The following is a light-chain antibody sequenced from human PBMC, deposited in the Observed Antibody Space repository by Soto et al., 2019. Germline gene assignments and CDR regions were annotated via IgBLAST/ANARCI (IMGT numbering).Light chain of an antibody. J-gene: IGKJ1*01. CDR2: DAS. Sequence: EIVLTQSPATLSLSPGERATLSCRASQHVSRYLAWYQQRPGQAPRLLIYDASTRATGIPARFSGSGSGTDFTLTISSLEPEDFAVYYCQQRSNWPGTFGQGTKVEVK. CDR3: QQRSNWPGT. CDR1: QHVSRY. V-gene: IGKV3-11*01.